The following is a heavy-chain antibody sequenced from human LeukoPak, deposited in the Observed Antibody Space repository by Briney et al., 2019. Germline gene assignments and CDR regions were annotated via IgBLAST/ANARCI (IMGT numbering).Heavy chain of an antibody. Sequence: SETLSLTCAVYGGSFNGYYWSWIRQPPGKGLEWIGYIYYSGSTNYNPSLKSRVTISVDTSKNQFSLKLSSVTAADTAVYYCARDYKYDLWSGYYAIWGQGTLVTVSS. V-gene: IGHV4-59*01. J-gene: IGHJ4*02. D-gene: IGHD3-3*01. CDR1: GGSFNGYY. CDR2: IYYSGST. CDR3: ARDYKYDLWSGYYAI.